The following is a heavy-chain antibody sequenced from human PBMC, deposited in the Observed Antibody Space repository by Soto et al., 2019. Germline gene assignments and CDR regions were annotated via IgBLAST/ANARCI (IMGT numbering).Heavy chain of an antibody. J-gene: IGHJ4*02. Sequence: PGDSLKISCKGSGYNFASYWIGRVRQMPGKGLEWMGIIYPDDSDTRYSPSFQGQVTISADKSISTAYLQWSSLKASDTAMYYCARQMEGDSSSWYSGYCGQGTLVTVSS. D-gene: IGHD6-13*01. V-gene: IGHV5-51*01. CDR1: GYNFASYW. CDR2: IYPDDSDT. CDR3: ARQMEGDSSSWYSGY.